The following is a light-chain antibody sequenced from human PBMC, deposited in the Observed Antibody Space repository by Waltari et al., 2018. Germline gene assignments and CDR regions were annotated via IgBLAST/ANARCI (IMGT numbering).Light chain of an antibody. V-gene: IGLV3-1*01. CDR1: KLGGKF. CDR2: QDT. J-gene: IGLJ1*01. Sequence: SYELTQPPSLSVSPGQTAHITCTAHKLGGKFVSWYQQKAGQSPVLVIYQDTKRPSGIPERFSGSNSGNTAALTISGTQTVDEGDYYCQAWVSSSVLFVFGPGTKVTVL. CDR3: QAWVSSSVLFV.